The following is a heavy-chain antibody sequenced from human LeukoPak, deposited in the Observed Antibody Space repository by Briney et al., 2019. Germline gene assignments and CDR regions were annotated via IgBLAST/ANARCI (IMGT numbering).Heavy chain of an antibody. V-gene: IGHV4-39*07. CDR2: IYNTGST. D-gene: IGHD3-10*01. Sequence: SETLSLTCTVSGGSVNKNNFFWGWIRQPPGKGLDWIGNIYNTGSTYYNPSLKSRVTISMDTPKNQFSLKLSSVTAADTAVYYCTRDRGSGSSDFYFWGPGILVTVSS. CDR1: GGSVNKNNFF. CDR3: TRDRGSGSSDFYF. J-gene: IGHJ4*02.